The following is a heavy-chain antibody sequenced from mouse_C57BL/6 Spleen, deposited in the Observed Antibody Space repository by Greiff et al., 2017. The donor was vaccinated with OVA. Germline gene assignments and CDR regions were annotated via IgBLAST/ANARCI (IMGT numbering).Heavy chain of an antibody. D-gene: IGHD2-3*01. CDR3: ARGGSYDGYYLYYFDY. J-gene: IGHJ2*01. CDR1: GYTFTNYW. CDR2: IYPGGGYT. V-gene: IGHV1-63*01. Sequence: VQLQESGAELVRPGTSVKMSCKASGYTFTNYWIGWAKQRPGHGLEWIGDIYPGGGYTNYNEKFKGKATLTADKSSSTAYMQFSSLTSEDSAIYYCARGGSYDGYYLYYFDYWGQGTTLTVSS.